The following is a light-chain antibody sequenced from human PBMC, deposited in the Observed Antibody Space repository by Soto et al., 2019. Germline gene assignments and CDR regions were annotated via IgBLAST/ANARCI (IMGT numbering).Light chain of an antibody. CDR1: QSVSSSY. CDR3: QQYGSSSWT. V-gene: IGKV3-20*01. Sequence: EIVLTQSPGTLSLSPGERATLSCRANQSVSSSYLAWYQQKPGQAPRLLIYGASSRATGIPDRFSGSGSGRDFTLTISRLEPEDFAVYYCQQYGSSSWTFGQGTKVEIK. J-gene: IGKJ1*01. CDR2: GAS.